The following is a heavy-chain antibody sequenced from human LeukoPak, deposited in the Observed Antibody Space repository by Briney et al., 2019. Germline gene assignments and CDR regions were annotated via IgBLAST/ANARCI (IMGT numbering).Heavy chain of an antibody. V-gene: IGHV1-2*06. D-gene: IGHD6-19*01. CDR1: GYAFTGYY. J-gene: IGHJ4*02. CDR2: INPNSGAT. CDR3: ARDPGQWLVRTDYFDY. Sequence: ASVKVSCKASGYAFTGYYMDWVRQAPGQGLEWMGRINPNSGATNYAQKFQGRVTMTRDTSISTAYMEFNGLRSDDTAVYYCARDPGQWLVRTDYFDYWGQGTLITVSS.